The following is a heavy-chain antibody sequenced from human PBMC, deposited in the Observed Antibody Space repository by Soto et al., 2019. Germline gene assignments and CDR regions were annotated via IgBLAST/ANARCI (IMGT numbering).Heavy chain of an antibody. CDR3: AKGYGDYDYYYYMDV. Sequence: GGSLRLSCAASGFTFSSYGMHWVRQAPGKGLEWVAVISYDGSNKYYADSVKGRFTISRDNSKNTLYLQMNSLRAEDTAVYYCAKGYGDYDYYYYMDVWGKGTTVTVSS. CDR1: GFTFSSYG. D-gene: IGHD4-17*01. CDR2: ISYDGSNK. J-gene: IGHJ6*03. V-gene: IGHV3-30*18.